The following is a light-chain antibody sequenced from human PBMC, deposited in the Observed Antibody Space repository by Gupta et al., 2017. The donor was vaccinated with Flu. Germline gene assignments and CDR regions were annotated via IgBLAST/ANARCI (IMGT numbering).Light chain of an antibody. Sequence: IQMTQSPSSLSASIVDRVPIPCRTSQTLSSYLNLYQQKPRKAPKVLIYAASVLQSGVRERFSGSGSATDFTRTISSLQPEDCATYDCQHSGTFGHGTKVDI. J-gene: IGKJ3*01. CDR2: AAS. V-gene: IGKV1-39*01. CDR1: QTLSSY. CDR3: QHSGT.